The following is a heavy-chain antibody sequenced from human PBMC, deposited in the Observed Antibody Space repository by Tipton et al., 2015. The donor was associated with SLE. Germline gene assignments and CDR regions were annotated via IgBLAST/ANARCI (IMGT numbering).Heavy chain of an antibody. CDR3: ARVGFAPIAAAGTAYYYYMDV. J-gene: IGHJ6*03. Sequence: TLSLTCTVSGGSISSSSYYWGWIRQPPGKGLEWIGSIYYSGSTYYNPSLKSRVTISVDTSKNQFSLKLSSVTAADTAVYYCARVGFAPIAAAGTAYYYYMDVWGKGTTVIVSS. V-gene: IGHV4-39*07. CDR1: GGSISSSSYY. D-gene: IGHD6-13*01. CDR2: IYYSGST.